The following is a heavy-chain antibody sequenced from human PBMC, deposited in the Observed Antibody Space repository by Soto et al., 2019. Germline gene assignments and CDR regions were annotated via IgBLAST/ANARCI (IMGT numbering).Heavy chain of an antibody. J-gene: IGHJ6*02. V-gene: IGHV3-64D*06. D-gene: IGHD3-10*01. CDR2: IIADGGST. CDR3: VKTRIAVRVLMGYYYGMDV. CDR1: GFTFSSFA. Sequence: EVQLVESGGGLVQPGGSLRLTCSASGFTFSSFAMHWVRQAPGKGLEYVSAIIADGGSTYSADSVRGRFTISRDNSKNTVYLQMSSLRAEDTAVYYCVKTRIAVRVLMGYYYGMDVWGQGTTVTVSS.